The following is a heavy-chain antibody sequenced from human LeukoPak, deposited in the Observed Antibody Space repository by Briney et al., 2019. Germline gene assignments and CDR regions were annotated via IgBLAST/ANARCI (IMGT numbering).Heavy chain of an antibody. Sequence: SSETLSLTCTVTGGSISSSSYYWGWIRQPPGKGLEWIGTIYYSGSTYYNPSLKSRVTISVDTSKNQFSLKLSSVTAADTAVYYCAKFATTVTTPYYYYYMDVWGKGTTVTVSS. V-gene: IGHV4-39*01. D-gene: IGHD4-11*01. CDR3: AKFATTVTTPYYYYYMDV. CDR2: IYYSGST. J-gene: IGHJ6*03. CDR1: GGSISSSSYY.